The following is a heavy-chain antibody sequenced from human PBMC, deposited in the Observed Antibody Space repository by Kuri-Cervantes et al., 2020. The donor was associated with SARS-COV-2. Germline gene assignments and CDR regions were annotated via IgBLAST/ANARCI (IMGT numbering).Heavy chain of an antibody. CDR2: ISWNSGSI. D-gene: IGHD1-26*01. CDR1: GFTFDDYA. Sequence: SLKISCAASGFTFDDYAMHWVRQAPGKGLEWVSGISWNSGSIGYADSVKGRFTISRDNSKNTLYLQMGSLRAEDMAVYYCARVKWELAFDYWGQGTLVTVSS. V-gene: IGHV3-9*03. CDR3: ARVKWELAFDY. J-gene: IGHJ4*02.